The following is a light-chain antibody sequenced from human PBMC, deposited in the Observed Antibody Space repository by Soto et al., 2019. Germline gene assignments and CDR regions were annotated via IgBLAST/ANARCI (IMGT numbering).Light chain of an antibody. Sequence: EIVMTQSPATLSVSPGERATLSCRASQSVSSNLAWYQQKPGQAPRLLIYGASTRATGIPARFSGSGSGTEFTLTISSLQSEDFPVYYCQQYNNWPRTFGPGTKVDIK. V-gene: IGKV3D-15*01. CDR2: GAS. CDR1: QSVSSN. CDR3: QQYNNWPRT. J-gene: IGKJ3*01.